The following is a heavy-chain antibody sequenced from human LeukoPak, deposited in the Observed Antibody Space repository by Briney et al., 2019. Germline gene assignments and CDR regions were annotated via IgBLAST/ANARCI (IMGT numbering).Heavy chain of an antibody. CDR3: AKESGSYYVEMGFFDY. CDR2: ISGSGGRT. CDR1: GFTFSSYA. V-gene: IGHV3-23*01. D-gene: IGHD1-26*01. Sequence: PGGSLRLSCAASGFTFSSYAMSWVRQAPGKGLEWVSAISGSGGRTYYADSVKGRFTISRDNSKNTLYLQMNSLRAEDTAVYYCAKESGSYYVEMGFFDYWGQGTLVTVSS. J-gene: IGHJ4*02.